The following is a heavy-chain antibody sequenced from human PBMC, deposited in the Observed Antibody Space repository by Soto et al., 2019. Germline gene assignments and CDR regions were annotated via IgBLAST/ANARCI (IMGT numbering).Heavy chain of an antibody. J-gene: IGHJ1*01. CDR3: ARFEQLVLH. D-gene: IGHD6-13*01. CDR2: FIPLFGTL. Sequence: QVQLVQSGAEVKKLGSWVKVSCRASGGTFSNFAISWVRQAPGQGLEWMGGFIPLFGTLNYAQRFPGRLTISADESTSTAYMELSRLISEDTAVYYCARFEQLVLHWGQGTLVTVSS. V-gene: IGHV1-69*01. CDR1: GGTFSNFA.